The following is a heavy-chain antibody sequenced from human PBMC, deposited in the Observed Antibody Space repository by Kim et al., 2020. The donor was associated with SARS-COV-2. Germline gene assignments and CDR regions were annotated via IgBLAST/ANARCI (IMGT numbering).Heavy chain of an antibody. CDR1: GGSFSGYY. D-gene: IGHD6-19*01. CDR2: INHSGST. CDR3: ARGNNGIAVAGRLWGPGGEFDY. J-gene: IGHJ4*02. V-gene: IGHV4-34*01. Sequence: SETLSLTCAVYGGSFSGYYWSWIRQPPGKGLEWIGEINHSGSTNYNPSLKSRVTISVDTSKNQFSLKLSSVTAADTAVYYCARGNNGIAVAGRLWGPGGEFDYWGQGTLVTVSS.